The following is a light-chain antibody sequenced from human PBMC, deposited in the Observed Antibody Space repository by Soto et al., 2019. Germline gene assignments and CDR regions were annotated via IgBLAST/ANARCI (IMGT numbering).Light chain of an antibody. J-gene: IGKJ1*01. Sequence: DIQMTQSPSSLSASVGDRVTITCRASQSISSYVNWYQQKPGKAPKLLIFAASSLQSGVPSRFSGSRSGPDFTLTISSLQPEDFATYYCQQSYSSPPTFGQGTKVDIK. CDR2: AAS. CDR1: QSISSY. CDR3: QQSYSSPPT. V-gene: IGKV1-39*01.